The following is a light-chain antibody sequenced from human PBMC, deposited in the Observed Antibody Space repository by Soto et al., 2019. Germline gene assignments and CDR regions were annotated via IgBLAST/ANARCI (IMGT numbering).Light chain of an antibody. CDR1: QSIGSY. CDR2: AAS. V-gene: IGKV1-39*01. Sequence: DIQMTQSPSSLSASVGDRVTITCRASQSIGSYLNWYQQAPGRAPKILISAASSMKSAAPSSCSGSGSGTDFSLTISSLQPEDFVNYFWQQGYYTPLTFGGGTKVEIK. CDR3: QQGYYTPLT. J-gene: IGKJ4*01.